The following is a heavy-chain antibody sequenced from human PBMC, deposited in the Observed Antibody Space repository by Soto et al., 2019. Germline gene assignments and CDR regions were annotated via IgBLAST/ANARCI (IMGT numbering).Heavy chain of an antibody. V-gene: IGHV1-69*08. Sequence: QVQLVQSGAEVKQPGSSVRVSCKASGGTFTNYTIGWVRQAPGQGLEWMGRIIHILNRAQYAQKVQGRVTITVDKSTSTAYIDLNSLRSEHTAIYFCARDGYSGHDYGDWGQGTLVTVSS. CDR3: ARDGYSGHDYGD. J-gene: IGHJ4*02. CDR1: GGTFTNYT. CDR2: IIHILNRA. D-gene: IGHD5-12*01.